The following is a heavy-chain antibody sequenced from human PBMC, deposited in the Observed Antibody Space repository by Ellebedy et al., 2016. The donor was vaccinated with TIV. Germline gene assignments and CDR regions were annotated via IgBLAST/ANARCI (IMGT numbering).Heavy chain of an antibody. CDR2: IHEDGSWP. CDR1: GFSFSNYW. J-gene: IGHJ4*02. D-gene: IGHD5-24*01. V-gene: IGHV3-74*01. CDR3: ASDLRGREDS. Sequence: GESLKISCGGSGFSFSNYWMHWVRQAAGKGLVWVSRIHEDGSWPYYADSVKGRFTISRDNVKNTLYLQMNSLRAEDTAMYYCASDLRGREDSWGQGTLVIVSS.